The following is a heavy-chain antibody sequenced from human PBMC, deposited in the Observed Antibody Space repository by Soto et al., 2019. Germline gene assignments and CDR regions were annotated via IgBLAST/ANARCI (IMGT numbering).Heavy chain of an antibody. V-gene: IGHV4-4*02. D-gene: IGHD4-17*01. CDR2: VYYTGST. CDR1: ADSINISHW. J-gene: IGHJ4*02. CDR3: TREQTSTVVTQ. Sequence: PSETLSLTCAVSADSINISHWWNWVRQPPGKGLEWIGCVYYTGSTNYNPSLKSRVTISVDTSKNQFSLKLSSVTAADTAVYYCTREQTSTVVTQWGQGTLVTVSS.